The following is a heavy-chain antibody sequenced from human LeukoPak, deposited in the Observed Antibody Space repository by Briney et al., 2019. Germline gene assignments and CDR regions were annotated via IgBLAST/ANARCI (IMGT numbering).Heavy chain of an antibody. D-gene: IGHD6-13*01. V-gene: IGHV1-69*04. Sequence: GSSGNVSFKASGYSFTVYYIHWGRQAPGPGLEWMGMIIPILGIANYAQKFQGRVTITADKSTSTAYMELSSLRSEDTAVYYCAREHSSSWYVDYWGQGTLVTVSS. CDR3: AREHSSSWYVDY. CDR1: GYSFTVYY. J-gene: IGHJ4*02. CDR2: IIPILGIA.